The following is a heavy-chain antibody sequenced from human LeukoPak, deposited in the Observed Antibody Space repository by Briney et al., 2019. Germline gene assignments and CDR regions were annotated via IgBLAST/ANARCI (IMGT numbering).Heavy chain of an antibody. Sequence: GGSLRLSCAASGFTFSSYGMHWVRQAPGKGLEWVAVISYDGSNKYYADSVEGRFTISRDNSKNTLYLQMNSLRAEDTAVYYCAKDGHSSSWSPYYYYYYMDVWGKGTTVTVSS. D-gene: IGHD6-13*01. V-gene: IGHV3-30*18. J-gene: IGHJ6*03. CDR1: GFTFSSYG. CDR2: ISYDGSNK. CDR3: AKDGHSSSWSPYYYYYYMDV.